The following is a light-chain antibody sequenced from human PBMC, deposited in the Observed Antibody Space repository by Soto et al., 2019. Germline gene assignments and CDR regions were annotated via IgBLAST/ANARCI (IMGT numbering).Light chain of an antibody. CDR2: KAS. V-gene: IGKV1-5*03. CDR1: HSISSW. CDR3: QQYNSYPWT. J-gene: IGKJ1*01. Sequence: DIQMTQSPSTLSASVGDRVTITCRASHSISSWLAWYQQKPGKAPKLLIYKASSLESGVPSRFSGSGSGTKFTRTISSLQPDDFATYYCQQYNSYPWTFGQGTKVEIK.